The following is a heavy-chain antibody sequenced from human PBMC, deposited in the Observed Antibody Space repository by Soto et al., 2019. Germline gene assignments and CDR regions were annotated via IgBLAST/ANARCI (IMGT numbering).Heavy chain of an antibody. D-gene: IGHD3-3*01. J-gene: IGHJ5*02. Sequence: PSETLSLTCAVSGGSISSGGYSWSWIRQPPGKGLEWIGYIYHSGSTYYNPSLKSRVTISVDRSKNQFSLKLSSVTAADTAVYYCARVTYYDFWSLLGWFDPWGQGTLVTVSS. CDR2: IYHSGST. CDR3: ARVTYYDFWSLLGWFDP. CDR1: GGSISSGGYS. V-gene: IGHV4-30-2*01.